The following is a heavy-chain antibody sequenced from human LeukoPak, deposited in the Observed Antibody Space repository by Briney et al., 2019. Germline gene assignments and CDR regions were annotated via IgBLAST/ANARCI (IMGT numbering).Heavy chain of an antibody. CDR2: INPNSGGT. D-gene: IGHD6-13*01. J-gene: IGHJ4*02. CDR3: ARWGIAAAGTGGDY. Sequence: ASVKVSCKASGYTFSSYGISWVRQAPGQGLEWMGWINPNSGGTNYAQKFQGRVTMTRDTSISTAYMELSRLRSDDTAVYYCARWGIAAAGTGGDYWGQGTLVTVSS. CDR1: GYTFSSYG. V-gene: IGHV1-2*02.